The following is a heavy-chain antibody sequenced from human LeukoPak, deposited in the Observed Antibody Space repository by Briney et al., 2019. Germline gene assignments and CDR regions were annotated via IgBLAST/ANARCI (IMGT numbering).Heavy chain of an antibody. J-gene: IGHJ4*02. D-gene: IGHD3-9*01. CDR3: ARGYFDWLPYFLDY. Sequence: SVKVSCKASGYTFTDYYIHWVRQAPGQGLEWMGWIIPIFGTANYAQKFQGRVTITTDESTSTAYMELSSLRSEDTAVYYCARGYFDWLPYFLDYWGQGTLVTVSS. CDR1: GYTFTDYY. V-gene: IGHV1-69*05. CDR2: IIPIFGTA.